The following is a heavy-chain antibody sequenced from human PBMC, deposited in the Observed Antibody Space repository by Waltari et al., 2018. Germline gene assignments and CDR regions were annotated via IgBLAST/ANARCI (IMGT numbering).Heavy chain of an antibody. CDR1: GFTFSSYG. Sequence: QVQLVESGGGVVQPGGSLRLSCAASGFTFSSYGMHWVRQAPGKGLEWVAFIRYDGSNKYYADSVKGRFTISRDNSKNTLYLQMNSLRAEDTAVYYCANPIAARLGYWGQGTLVTVSS. CDR2: IRYDGSNK. V-gene: IGHV3-30*02. J-gene: IGHJ4*02. CDR3: ANPIAARLGY. D-gene: IGHD6-6*01.